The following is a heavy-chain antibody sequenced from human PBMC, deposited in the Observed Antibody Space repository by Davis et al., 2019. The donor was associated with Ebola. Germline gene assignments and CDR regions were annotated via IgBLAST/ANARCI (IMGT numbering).Heavy chain of an antibody. CDR1: GFTFSSYS. CDR3: ARDGWRPRYFDY. V-gene: IGHV3-21*01. CDR2: ISSSSSYI. D-gene: IGHD6-19*01. Sequence: GESLKISCAASGFTFSSYSMNWVRQAPGKGLEWVSSISSSSSYIYYADSVKGRFTISRDNAKNSLYLQINSLRAEDTAVYYCARDGWRPRYFDYWGQGTLVTVSS. J-gene: IGHJ4*02.